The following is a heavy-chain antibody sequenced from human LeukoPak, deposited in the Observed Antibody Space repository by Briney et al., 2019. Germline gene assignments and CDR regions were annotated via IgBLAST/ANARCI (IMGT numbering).Heavy chain of an antibody. CDR3: ARGSMAYYYDSSGIDY. V-gene: IGHV1-46*01. CDR1: GYTFTSYY. CDR2: INPSGGST. Sequence: GASVKVSCKAPGYTFTSYYMHWVRQAPGQGLEWMGIINPSGGSTSYAQKFQGRVTMTRDTSTSTVYMELSSLRSEDTAVYYCARGSMAYYYDSSGIDYWGQGTLVTVSS. D-gene: IGHD3-22*01. J-gene: IGHJ4*02.